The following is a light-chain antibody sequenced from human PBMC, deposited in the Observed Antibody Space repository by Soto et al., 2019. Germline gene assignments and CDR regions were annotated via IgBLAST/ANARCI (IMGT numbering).Light chain of an antibody. Sequence: DLQMTQSPSTLSASVGDRVTITCRASQSIRSCLAWYQQKPGKAPKLLIYKASILEGGVPSRFSGSGSGTEGTITISNLQPDDCESYGGQQYNTYPWTFGQGTKVDIK. V-gene: IGKV1-5*03. CDR1: QSIRSC. CDR2: KAS. CDR3: QQYNTYPWT. J-gene: IGKJ1*01.